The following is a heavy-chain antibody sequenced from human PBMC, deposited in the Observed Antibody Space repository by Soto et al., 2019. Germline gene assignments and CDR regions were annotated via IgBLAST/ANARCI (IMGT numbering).Heavy chain of an antibody. J-gene: IGHJ4*02. V-gene: IGHV1-46*01. CDR3: ARYDYNGYYFDY. CDR1: GYTFSTYY. Sequence: GASVKVSCKASGYTFSTYYMHWVRQAPGQGYEWMGIINPSGGSTTYAQKFQGRVTMTRDTSTTTVYMELSSLKSEDTAVYYCARYDYNGYYFDYWGQGTLVTV. D-gene: IGHD4-4*01. CDR2: INPSGGST.